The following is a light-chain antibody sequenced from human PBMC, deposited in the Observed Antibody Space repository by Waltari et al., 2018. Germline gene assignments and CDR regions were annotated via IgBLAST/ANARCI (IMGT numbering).Light chain of an antibody. CDR2: GAS. Sequence: EIVLPQSPGTLSLSPGERATLSCRASQSVNNNYLAWYQQKPGQAPRLLIYGASTRATGIPDRFRGSGSGTDFTLTISRLEPEDFAAYYCQQYATSPEAFGGGTKVDIK. V-gene: IGKV3-20*01. CDR3: QQYATSPEA. J-gene: IGKJ4*01. CDR1: QSVNNNY.